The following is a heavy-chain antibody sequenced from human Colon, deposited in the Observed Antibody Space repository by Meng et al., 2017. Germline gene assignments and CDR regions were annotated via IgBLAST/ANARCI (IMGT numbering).Heavy chain of an antibody. D-gene: IGHD1-7*01. CDR2: VYHRGDT. Sequence: VWLKESGPGLVKPSGTLCLTCTVSGDSISSDIWWSWVRQPPGKGLEWIGEVYHRGDTNYNPSLKSRVDISVDKSKNQFYLSLFSVTAADTAVYYCGRDQGRELINHWGQGTLVTVSS. CDR3: GRDQGRELINH. V-gene: IGHV4-4*02. CDR1: GDSISSDIW. J-gene: IGHJ4*02.